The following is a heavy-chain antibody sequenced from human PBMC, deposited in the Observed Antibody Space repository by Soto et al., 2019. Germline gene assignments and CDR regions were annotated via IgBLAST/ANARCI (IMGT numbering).Heavy chain of an antibody. CDR2: INPSGGST. Sequence: AAVKVSCKASGYTFTSYYMHWVRQAPGQGLEWMGIINPSGGSTSYAQKFQGRVTMTRDTSTSTVYMELSSLRSEDTAVYYCARDVRSIAARGNFDYWGQGTLVTVSS. CDR3: ARDVRSIAARGNFDY. J-gene: IGHJ4*02. V-gene: IGHV1-46*01. CDR1: GYTFTSYY. D-gene: IGHD6-6*01.